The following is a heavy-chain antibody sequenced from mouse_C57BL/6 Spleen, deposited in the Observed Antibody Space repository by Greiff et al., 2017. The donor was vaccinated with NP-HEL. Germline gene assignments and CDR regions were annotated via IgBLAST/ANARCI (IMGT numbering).Heavy chain of an antibody. CDR2: IYPGSGNT. CDR1: GYTFTDYY. J-gene: IGHJ1*03. CDR3: ARGVYYGSSSYWYFDV. Sequence: QVQLQQSGAELVRPGASVKLSCKASGYTFTDYYINWVKQRPGQGLEWIARIYPGSGNTYYNEKFKGQATLTAEKSSSTAYMQLSSLTSEDSAVYFCARGVYYGSSSYWYFDVWGTGTTVTVSS. V-gene: IGHV1-76*01. D-gene: IGHD1-1*01.